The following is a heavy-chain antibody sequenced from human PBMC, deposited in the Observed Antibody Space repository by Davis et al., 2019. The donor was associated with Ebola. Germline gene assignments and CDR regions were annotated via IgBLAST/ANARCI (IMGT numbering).Heavy chain of an antibody. Sequence: ASVKVSCKASGYTFSDYYMHWMRQAPGQGLEWMGWINPNSGGTNYAQKFQGRVTMTRDTSISPAYMELSRLRSDDTAVYYCARGGIKSAQRDYWEVRGVISYNWFDPWGQGTLVTVSS. V-gene: IGHV1-2*02. CDR1: GYTFSDYY. D-gene: IGHD3-10*01. CDR2: INPNSGGT. J-gene: IGHJ5*02. CDR3: ARGGIKSAQRDYWEVRGVISYNWFDP.